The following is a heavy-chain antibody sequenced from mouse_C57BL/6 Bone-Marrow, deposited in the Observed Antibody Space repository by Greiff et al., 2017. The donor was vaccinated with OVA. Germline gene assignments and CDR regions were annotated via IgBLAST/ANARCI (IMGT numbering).Heavy chain of an antibody. D-gene: IGHD2-2*01. CDR3: AREEGYYWYFDV. CDR2: ISDGGSYT. V-gene: IGHV5-4*01. CDR1: GFTFSSYA. Sequence: EVQLQESGGGLVKPGGSLKLSCAASGFTFSSYAMSWVRQTPEKRLEWVATISDGGSYTYYPDNVKGRFTISRDNAKNNLYLQMSHLKSEDTAMYYCAREEGYYWYFDVWGTGTTVTVSS. J-gene: IGHJ1*03.